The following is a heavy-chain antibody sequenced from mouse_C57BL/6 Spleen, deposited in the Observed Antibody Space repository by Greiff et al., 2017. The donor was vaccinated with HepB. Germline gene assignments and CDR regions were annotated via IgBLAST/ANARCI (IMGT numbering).Heavy chain of an antibody. Sequence: QVQLQQSGAELVRPGASVKLSCKASGYTFTDYYINWVKQRPGQGLEWIARIYPGSGNTYYNEKFKGKATLTAEKSSSTAYMQLSSLTSEDSAVYFCAREGVRRGGYFDYWGQGTTLTVSS. CDR3: AREGVRRGGYFDY. CDR1: GYTFTDYY. CDR2: IYPGSGNT. D-gene: IGHD3-3*01. J-gene: IGHJ2*01. V-gene: IGHV1-76*01.